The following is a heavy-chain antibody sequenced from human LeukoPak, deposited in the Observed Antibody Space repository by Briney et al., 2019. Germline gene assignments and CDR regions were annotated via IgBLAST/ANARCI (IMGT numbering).Heavy chain of an antibody. CDR3: ARRLDREFDY. J-gene: IGHJ4*02. Sequence: GESLKISCKGSGFSFTNYWIAWVRQMPGKGLEWMGIVYPGDSDTRYSPSFQGQVTISADKSISTAYLQWSSLQASDTAMYYCARRLDREFDYWGQGTLVTVSS. CDR2: VYPGDSDT. CDR1: GFSFTNYW. V-gene: IGHV5-51*01. D-gene: IGHD1-26*01.